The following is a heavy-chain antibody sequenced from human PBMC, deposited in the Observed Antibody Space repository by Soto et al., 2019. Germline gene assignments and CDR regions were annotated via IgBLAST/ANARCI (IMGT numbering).Heavy chain of an antibody. J-gene: IGHJ4*02. CDR2: ISGGGGST. D-gene: IGHD3-10*01. CDR1: GFTFKNYA. CDR3: AKDYNGNRNFDY. V-gene: IGHV3-23*01. Sequence: EVQLLESGGGLVQPAGSLKLSCAASGFTFKNYAMTWVRQAPGKGLEWVSAISGGGGSTYYADSVKGRFTISRDNPNNALYLQMNSLRVEDTAIYFCAKDYNGNRNFDYWGQGSLVTVSS.